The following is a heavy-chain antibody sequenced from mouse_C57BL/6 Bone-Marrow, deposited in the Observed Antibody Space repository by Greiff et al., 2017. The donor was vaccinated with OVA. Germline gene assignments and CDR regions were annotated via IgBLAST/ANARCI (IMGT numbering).Heavy chain of an antibody. D-gene: IGHD2-4*01. CDR3: ARNDYDLFAY. CDR2: INPGSGGT. J-gene: IGHJ3*01. V-gene: IGHV1-54*01. Sequence: VQLHQSGAELVRPGTSVKVSCKASGYAFTNYLIEWVKQRPGQGLEWIGVINPGSGGTNYNEKFKGKATLTADKSSSTAYMQLSSLTSEDSAVYFCARNDYDLFAYWGQGTLVTVSA. CDR1: GYAFTNYL.